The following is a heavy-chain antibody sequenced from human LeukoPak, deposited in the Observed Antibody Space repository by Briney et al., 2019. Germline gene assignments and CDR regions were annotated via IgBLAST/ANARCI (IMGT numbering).Heavy chain of an antibody. V-gene: IGHV3-7*01. D-gene: IGHD6-13*01. CDR1: GFTFSSYW. Sequence: GGSLRLSCAASGFTFSSYWMGWVRQAPGKGLEWVANIQQGGSHKYYVDSVKGRFTISRDNAKNSLYLQMNSQRAEDTAVYYCARAPIDSNSWYHAFDIWGQGTMVTVSS. CDR2: IQQGGSHK. J-gene: IGHJ3*02. CDR3: ARAPIDSNSWYHAFDI.